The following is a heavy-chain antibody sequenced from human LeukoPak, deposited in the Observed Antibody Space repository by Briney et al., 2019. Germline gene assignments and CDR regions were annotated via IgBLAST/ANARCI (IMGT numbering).Heavy chain of an antibody. V-gene: IGHV1-24*01. CDR1: GYTLTELS. Sequence: GASVKLSCTVSGYTLTELSMHWVRQAPGKGLEWMGGFDPEDGETIYAQKFQGRVTMTEDTSTDTAYLELSSLRSEDTALYYCATDDYGTGVGGYWGQGTLVSVSS. D-gene: IGHD3-10*01. CDR3: ATDDYGTGVGGY. J-gene: IGHJ4*02. CDR2: FDPEDGET.